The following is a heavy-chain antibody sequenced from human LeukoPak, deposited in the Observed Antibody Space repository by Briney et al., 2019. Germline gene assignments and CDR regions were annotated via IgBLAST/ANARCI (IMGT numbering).Heavy chain of an antibody. J-gene: IGHJ4*02. CDR3: AKDSSGFFDY. CDR1: GFTFSSYG. Sequence: PGESLRLSCEASGFTFSSYGMHWVRQAPGKGLEWVAFIRYDGSNKYYADSVKGRFTTSRDNSKNTLYLQMNSLRAEDTAVYYCAKDSSGFFDYWGQGTLVTVSS. V-gene: IGHV3-30*02. D-gene: IGHD3-22*01. CDR2: IRYDGSNK.